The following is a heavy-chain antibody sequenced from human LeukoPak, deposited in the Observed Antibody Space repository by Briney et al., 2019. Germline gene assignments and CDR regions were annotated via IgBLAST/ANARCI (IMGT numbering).Heavy chain of an antibody. J-gene: IGHJ4*02. CDR2: INSDGSVT. Sequence: PGGSLRLSCAASGFTFSRYGMHWARQAPGKGLVWVSRINSDGSVTDYADSVKGRFTIARDNAENTLYLQMNSLRAEDTAVYYCARDFSLPDYWGQGTLVTVSS. D-gene: IGHD2/OR15-2a*01. V-gene: IGHV3-74*01. CDR3: ARDFSLPDY. CDR1: GFTFSRYG.